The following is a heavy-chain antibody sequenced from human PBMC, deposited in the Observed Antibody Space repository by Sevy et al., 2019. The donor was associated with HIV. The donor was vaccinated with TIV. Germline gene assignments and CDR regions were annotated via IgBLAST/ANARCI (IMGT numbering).Heavy chain of an antibody. Sequence: ASVKVSCKASGYTFTSYGISWVQQAPGQGLEWMGWISAYNGNTNYAQKLQGRVTMTTDTSTSTAYMELRSLRSDDTAVYYCARLPKNYGSGSSYYYYGMDVWGQGTTVTVSS. J-gene: IGHJ6*02. V-gene: IGHV1-18*01. CDR1: GYTFTSYG. CDR3: ARLPKNYGSGSSYYYYGMDV. D-gene: IGHD3-10*01. CDR2: ISAYNGNT.